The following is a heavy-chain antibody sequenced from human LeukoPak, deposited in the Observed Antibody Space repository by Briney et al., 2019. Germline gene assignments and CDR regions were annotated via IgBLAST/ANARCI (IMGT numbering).Heavy chain of an antibody. CDR1: GGSISSSNYY. CDR2: MYYSGNT. Sequence: SETLSLTCTVSGGSISSSNYYWGWLRQPPGKGLEWIGSMYYSGNTNYNPSLKSRVTISVDTSKNQFSLKVNSVTAADTAVYYCARTLGWASSRYPFDGWGQGTLVTVSS. D-gene: IGHD3-16*02. CDR3: ARTLGWASSRYPFDG. J-gene: IGHJ4*02. V-gene: IGHV4-39*01.